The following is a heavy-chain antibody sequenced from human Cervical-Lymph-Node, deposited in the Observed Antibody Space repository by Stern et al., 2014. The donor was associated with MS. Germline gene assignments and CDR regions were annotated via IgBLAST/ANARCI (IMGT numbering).Heavy chain of an antibody. CDR3: ARRGMDV. J-gene: IGHJ6*02. V-gene: IGHV5-51*01. CDR2: IYPDDSDT. Sequence: EVQLVQSRAEVKKPGESLTISCKGFGYSFNIYWIAWVRQRPGKGLEWMGIIYPDDSDTGYSPSFQGQVTFSVDKSISTAYLQWSSLKPSDTATYFCARRGMDVWGQGTSVTVSS. CDR1: GYSFNIYW.